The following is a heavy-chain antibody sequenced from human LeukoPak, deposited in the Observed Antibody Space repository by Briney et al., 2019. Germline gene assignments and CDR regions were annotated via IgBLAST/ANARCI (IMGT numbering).Heavy chain of an antibody. CDR1: GLTFSDYY. V-gene: IGHV3-11*04. CDR2: ISSSGSTI. D-gene: IGHD3-3*01. CDR3: AAKYYDFWSGYYD. Sequence: PGGSLRLSCAASGLTFSDYYMSWIRQAPGKGLEWVSYISSSGSTIYYADSVKGRFTISRDNAKNSLYLQMNSLRAEDTAVYYCAAKYYDFWSGYYDWGQGTLVTVSS. J-gene: IGHJ4*02.